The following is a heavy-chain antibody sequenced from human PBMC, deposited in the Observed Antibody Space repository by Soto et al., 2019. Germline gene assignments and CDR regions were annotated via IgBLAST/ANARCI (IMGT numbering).Heavy chain of an antibody. Sequence: PGGSLRLSCTAAGFTFGDYAMSWFRQAPGKGLEWVGFIRSKAYGGTTEYAASVKGRFTISRDGSKSIAYLQMNSLKTEDTAVYYCTRPLKRGPVVVTATPYYWGQGTLVTVSS. V-gene: IGHV3-49*01. CDR3: TRPLKRGPVVVTATPYY. CDR1: GFTFGDYA. D-gene: IGHD2-21*02. J-gene: IGHJ4*02. CDR2: IRSKAYGGTT.